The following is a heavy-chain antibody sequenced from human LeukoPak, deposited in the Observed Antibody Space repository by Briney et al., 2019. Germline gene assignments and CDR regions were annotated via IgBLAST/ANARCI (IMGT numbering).Heavy chain of an antibody. CDR2: ISTSSSSSYI. V-gene: IGHV3-21*01. D-gene: IGHD5-18*01. J-gene: IGHJ4*02. CDR1: GFTFSSYH. CDR3: ARRATTERGYSYGLDY. Sequence: GGSLRLSCVVSGFTFSSYHMNWVRQAPGKGLEWVSSISTSSSSSYIYYADSVTGRFTISRDNAKNSLYLQMNSLRAEDTAVYYCARRATTERGYSYGLDYWGQGTLVTVSS.